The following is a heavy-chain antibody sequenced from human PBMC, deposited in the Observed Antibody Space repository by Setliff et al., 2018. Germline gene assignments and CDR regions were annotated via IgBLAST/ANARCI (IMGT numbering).Heavy chain of an antibody. CDR2: ISSSGSTI. D-gene: IGHD1-26*01. CDR1: GFSFSSYS. Sequence: GGSLRLSCAASGFSFSSYSMNWVRQVPGKGLEWVSYISSSGSTIYYADSVKGRFTISRGNAKNSLYLQMNSLRAEDTAVYYCARDRGSGSYFLRYFDYWGQGTLVTVSS. CDR3: ARDRGSGSYFLRYFDY. J-gene: IGHJ4*02. V-gene: IGHV3-48*04.